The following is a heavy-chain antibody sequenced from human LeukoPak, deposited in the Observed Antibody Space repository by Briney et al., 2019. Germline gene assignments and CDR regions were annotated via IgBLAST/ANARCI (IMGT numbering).Heavy chain of an antibody. CDR3: AKTTWELLRDPFDY. J-gene: IGHJ4*02. CDR1: GFAFGSEA. V-gene: IGHV3-23*01. D-gene: IGHD1-26*01. Sequence: GGSLRLSCAVSGFAFGSEAMSWVRQSPARGLEWVASISPGGGTTYYADYVKGRFTISRDNSKNSLFVQMNSLRAEDTAVYYCAKTTWELLRDPFDYWGQGTLVTVSS. CDR2: ISPGGGTT.